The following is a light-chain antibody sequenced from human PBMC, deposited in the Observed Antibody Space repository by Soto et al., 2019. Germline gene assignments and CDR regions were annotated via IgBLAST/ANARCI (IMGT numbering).Light chain of an antibody. J-gene: IGLJ1*01. CDR2: NND. CDR3: ATWDDRQSGRV. Sequence: QSVLTQPPSASGTPGQRVTVSCSGNTANIGKNFVCWYQQLPGTAPRLLIYNNDRRPSGVPDRFSGSKSGTSASLAISGLRSEDEADYYCATWDDRQSGRVFGTGTKVTVL. CDR1: TANIGKNF. V-gene: IGLV1-47*02.